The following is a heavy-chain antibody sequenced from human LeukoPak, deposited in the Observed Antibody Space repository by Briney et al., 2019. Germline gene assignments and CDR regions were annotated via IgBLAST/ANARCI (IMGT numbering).Heavy chain of an antibody. J-gene: IGHJ4*02. CDR2: IYHSGST. D-gene: IGHD5-12*01. V-gene: IGHV4-4*02. Sequence: SETLSLTCAVSGGSISSSNWWSWVRQPPGKGLEWIGEIYHSGSTNYNPSLKSRVTISVDKSKNQFSLKLSSVTAADTAVYYCARDQVYSGYDSYFDYWGQGTLVTVSS. CDR3: ARDQVYSGYDSYFDY. CDR1: GGSISSSNW.